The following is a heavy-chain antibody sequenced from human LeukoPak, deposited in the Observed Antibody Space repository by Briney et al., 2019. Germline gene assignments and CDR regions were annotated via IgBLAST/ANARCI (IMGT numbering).Heavy chain of an antibody. J-gene: IGHJ6*03. CDR2: IIPIFGTA. D-gene: IGHD2-2*01. Sequence: GSSVKVSCKASGGTFSSYAISWVRQAPGRGLEWMGGIIPIFGTANYAQKFQGRVTITTDESTSTAYMELSSLRSEDTAVYYCARSLVCSSTSCYSSGYYYYYMDVWGKGTTVTVSS. V-gene: IGHV1-69*05. CDR1: GGTFSSYA. CDR3: ARSLVCSSTSCYSSGYYYYYMDV.